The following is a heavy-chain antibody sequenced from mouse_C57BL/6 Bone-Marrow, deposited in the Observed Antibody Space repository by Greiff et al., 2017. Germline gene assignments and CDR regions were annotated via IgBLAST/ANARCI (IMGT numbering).Heavy chain of an antibody. Sequence: EVKLVESGGGLVQPKGSLKLSCAASGFSFNTYAMNWVRQAPGKGLEWVARISSKGNNYATYYAVSVKDRFTISRNDSESLLKLQMSNFKTEDTAVNYCVRQSAGYAMDYWGQGTSVTVSS. CDR1: GFSFNTYA. CDR2: ISSKGNNYAT. V-gene: IGHV10-1*01. J-gene: IGHJ4*01. CDR3: VRQSAGYAMDY.